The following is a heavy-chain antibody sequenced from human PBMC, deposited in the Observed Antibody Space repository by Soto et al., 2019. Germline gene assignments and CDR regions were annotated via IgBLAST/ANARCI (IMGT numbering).Heavy chain of an antibody. CDR3: ARESGDWPLNWFDP. J-gene: IGHJ5*02. V-gene: IGHV3-74*01. Sequence: GGSLRLSCAASGFNFSNHWMHWVRQRPAEGLVWVSRITSDGKSKAYAESVKGRFAISRDNAKNTLYLQMNGLTAEDTAVYYCARESGDWPLNWFDPWGQGTLVSVSS. CDR1: GFNFSNHW. CDR2: ITSDGKSK. D-gene: IGHD2-21*02.